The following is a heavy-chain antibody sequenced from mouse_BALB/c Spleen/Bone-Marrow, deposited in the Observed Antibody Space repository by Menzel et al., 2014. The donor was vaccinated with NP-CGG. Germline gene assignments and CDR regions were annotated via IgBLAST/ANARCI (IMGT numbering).Heavy chain of an antibody. V-gene: IGHV1S135*01. CDR2: IDLYNGGT. CDR1: GYAFTNYN. Sequence: VQLQQSGPELVKPGASVKVSCKASGYAFTNYNMYWVKQSHGKSLEWIGYIDLYNGGTSYNQKFKGKATLTVDKSSSTAYMHLNSLTSEDSAVYYCARSGDGYYDALDYWGQGTSVTVSS. D-gene: IGHD2-3*01. J-gene: IGHJ4*01. CDR3: ARSGDGYYDALDY.